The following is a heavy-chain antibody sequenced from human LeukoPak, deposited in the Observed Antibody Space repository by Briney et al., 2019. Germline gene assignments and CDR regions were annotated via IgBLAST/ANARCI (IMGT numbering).Heavy chain of an antibody. J-gene: IGHJ3*02. CDR2: ISGGGDST. D-gene: IGHD6-19*01. Sequence: GGSLRLSCAASEFTFSNYAMSWVRQTPGKGLEWVSAISGGGDSTYYADSVNGRFTISRDNSKNTLYLQMNSLRGEDTALYYCAKVASSSGWYGGNAFDIWGQGTMVTVSS. V-gene: IGHV3-23*01. CDR1: EFTFSNYA. CDR3: AKVASSSGWYGGNAFDI.